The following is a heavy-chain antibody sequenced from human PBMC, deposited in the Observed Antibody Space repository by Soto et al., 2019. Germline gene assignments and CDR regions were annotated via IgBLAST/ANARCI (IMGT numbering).Heavy chain of an antibody. Sequence: PVGSLRVSCAASGFTFSSYSMNWVRQAPGKGLEWVSSISSSSSYIHYADSVKGRFTISRDNAKNSLYLQMNSLRAEDTAVYYCARDLGDRGYDFAFDIWGQGTMVTVSS. J-gene: IGHJ3*02. CDR2: ISSSSSYI. CDR1: GFTFSSYS. CDR3: ARDLGDRGYDFAFDI. V-gene: IGHV3-21*01. D-gene: IGHD5-12*01.